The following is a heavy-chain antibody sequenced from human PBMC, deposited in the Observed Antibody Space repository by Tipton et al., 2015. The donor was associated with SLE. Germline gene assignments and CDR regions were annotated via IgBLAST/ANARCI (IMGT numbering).Heavy chain of an antibody. D-gene: IGHD2-8*02. J-gene: IGHJ4*02. CDR3: ARDCTAGVCYTTSFDY. V-gene: IGHV4-34*01. Sequence: TLSLTCAVYGGSFSDYSWSWIRQPPGKGLEWIGEINHSGSTNYNPSLKSRVTISIDTSKNQFSLRRSSATAADTAVYYCARDCTAGVCYTTSFDYWGQGTLVTVSP. CDR1: GGSFSDYS. CDR2: INHSGST.